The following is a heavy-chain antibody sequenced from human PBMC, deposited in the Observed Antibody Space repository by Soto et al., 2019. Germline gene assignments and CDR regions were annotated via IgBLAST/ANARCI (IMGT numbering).Heavy chain of an antibody. CDR1: GFPFVSYS. CDR3: ARHISNFRYYYYAMDV. CDR2: ITSSSSTI. Sequence: GGSLRLSCAASGFPFVSYSMNWVRQAPGRGLEWLSYITSSSSTIYYADSVKGRFTISRDNAKNSLYLQMNSLRDEDTAVYYCARHISNFRYYYYAMDVWGQGTTVTVS. J-gene: IGHJ6*02. V-gene: IGHV3-48*02. D-gene: IGHD4-4*01.